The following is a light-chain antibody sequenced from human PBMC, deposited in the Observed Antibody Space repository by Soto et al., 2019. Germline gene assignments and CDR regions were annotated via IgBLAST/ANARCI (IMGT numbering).Light chain of an antibody. V-gene: IGKV3D-15*01. J-gene: IGKJ5*01. Sequence: EIVFTQSPATLSLSPGERAILPCRASQSVRSNLAWYQQKPGQAPRLLIYGASNRISGIPATFSGSGSGTEFTLTISSLQSEDFAVYYCQQYNNWPAITFGQGTRLEIK. CDR1: QSVRSN. CDR3: QQYNNWPAIT. CDR2: GAS.